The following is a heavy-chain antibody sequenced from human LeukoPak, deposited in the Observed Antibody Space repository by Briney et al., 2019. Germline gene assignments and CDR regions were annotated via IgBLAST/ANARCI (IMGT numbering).Heavy chain of an antibody. V-gene: IGHV3-48*04. CDR2: MTTSGRSI. D-gene: IGHD6-19*01. CDR1: GFPFNSYA. CDR3: AMTDGAGTPFDY. J-gene: IGHJ4*02. Sequence: GGSLRLSFSASGFPFNSYAMNWVRQAPGKGLEWVAYMTTSGRSIYYSDSVKGRFTISRDNAKNSLYLQMNSLRAEDTAVYYCAMTDGAGTPFDYWGQGTLVTVSS.